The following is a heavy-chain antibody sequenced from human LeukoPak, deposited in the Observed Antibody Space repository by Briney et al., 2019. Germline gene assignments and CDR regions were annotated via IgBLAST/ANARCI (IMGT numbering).Heavy chain of an antibody. CDR1: GGSITSYY. D-gene: IGHD6-13*01. V-gene: IGHV4-59*08. J-gene: IGHJ4*02. CDR3: AIYSSTWPNYYFDY. Sequence: SETLSLTCTVSGGSITSYYWNWIRQPPGKGLEWIGYISDSGSTIYNPSLKSRVTISADTSKNQFSLKLSSVTAADTAVYFCAIYSSTWPNYYFDYWGQGILVTVSS. CDR2: ISDSGST.